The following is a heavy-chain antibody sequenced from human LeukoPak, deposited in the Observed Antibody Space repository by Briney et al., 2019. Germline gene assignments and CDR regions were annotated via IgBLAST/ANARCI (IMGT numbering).Heavy chain of an antibody. D-gene: IGHD6-13*01. CDR2: IWYDGSNK. CDR1: GFTFRNYG. J-gene: IGHJ6*02. Sequence: QPGWSLRLSCVASGFTFRNYGMHWVRQAPGKGLEWVAVIWYDGSNKYYADSVKGRFTISRDNSKNTLYLQMNSLRAEDTAVYYCAREYDSSSWTNINLHYYYGMDVWGQGTTVTVSS. CDR3: AREYDSSSWTNINLHYYYGMDV. V-gene: IGHV3-30*19.